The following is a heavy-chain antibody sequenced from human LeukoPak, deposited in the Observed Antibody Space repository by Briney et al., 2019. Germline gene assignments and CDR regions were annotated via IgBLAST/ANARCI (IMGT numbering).Heavy chain of an antibody. V-gene: IGHV1-69*05. CDR1: GGTFSSYA. CDR2: IIPVFGTA. J-gene: IGHJ3*02. D-gene: IGHD2-15*01. CDR3: ARDRVAATDAFDI. Sequence: SVKVSCKASGGTFSSYAISWVRQAPGQGLEWMGRIIPVFGTANYAQRFQGRVTITTDESTSTAYMELSSLRSEDTAVYYCARDRVAATDAFDIWGQGTMVTVSS.